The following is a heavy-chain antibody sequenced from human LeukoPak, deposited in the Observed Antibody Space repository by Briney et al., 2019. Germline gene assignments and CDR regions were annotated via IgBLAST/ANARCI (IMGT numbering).Heavy chain of an antibody. Sequence: GGSLRLSCAASGFTVSSNYMSWVRQAPGKGLEWVSVIYSGGSTYYADSVKGRFTISRDNSKNTLYLQMNSLRAEDTAAYYCARVGCSGGSCRVFDYWGQGTLVTVSS. CDR1: GFTVSSNY. V-gene: IGHV3-53*01. D-gene: IGHD2-15*01. CDR3: ARVGCSGGSCRVFDY. CDR2: IYSGGST. J-gene: IGHJ4*02.